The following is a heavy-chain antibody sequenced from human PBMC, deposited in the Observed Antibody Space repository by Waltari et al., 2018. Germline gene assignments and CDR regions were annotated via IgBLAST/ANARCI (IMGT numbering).Heavy chain of an antibody. CDR2: FDPEDGET. CDR1: GYTLTEFH. J-gene: IGHJ4*02. CDR3: ATLDIRFLEWLSFIY. Sequence: QVQLVQSGAEVKKPGASVKVSCQVSGYTLTEFHIHWVRTAPGKGLEWMGGFDPEDGETIYAQKFQGRVTMTEDTSTDTAYMELSSLRSEDTAVYYCATLDIRFLEWLSFIYWGQGTLVTVSS. V-gene: IGHV1-24*01. D-gene: IGHD3-3*01.